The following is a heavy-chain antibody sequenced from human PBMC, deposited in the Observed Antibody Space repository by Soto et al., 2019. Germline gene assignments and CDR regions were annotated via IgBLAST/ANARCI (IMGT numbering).Heavy chain of an antibody. V-gene: IGHV4-59*01. CDR3: FRCRRTDVEGYSFDY. Sequence: SETLSLTCTVSGGSISGSYWSWIRQTPGKVLEWVGYIHYSGSTNYNPSLKSRVTMSVDSTKNQFSLQLSSVTAADTAAYFCFRCRRTDVEGYSFDYWGQGALVTVSS. D-gene: IGHD2-15*01. CDR2: IHYSGST. J-gene: IGHJ4*02. CDR1: GGSISGSY.